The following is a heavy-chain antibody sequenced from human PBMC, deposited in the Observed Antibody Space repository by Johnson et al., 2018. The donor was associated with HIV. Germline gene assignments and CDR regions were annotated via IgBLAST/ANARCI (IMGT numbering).Heavy chain of an antibody. D-gene: IGHD3-22*01. J-gene: IGHJ3*02. CDR2: ISWNSGSI. CDR3: ARGGTMIVVVITYDAFDI. Sequence: VQLVESGGGLVKPGGSLRLSCAASGFTFSDAWMSWVRQAPGKGLEWVSGISWNSGSIGYADSVKGRFTISRDNAKNSLYLQMNSLRAEDTAVYYCARGGTMIVVVITYDAFDIWGQGTMVTVSS. V-gene: IGHV3-9*01. CDR1: GFTFSDAW.